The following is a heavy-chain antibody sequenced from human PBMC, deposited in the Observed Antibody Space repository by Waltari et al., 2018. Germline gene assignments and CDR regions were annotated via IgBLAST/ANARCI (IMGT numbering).Heavy chain of an antibody. D-gene: IGHD3-22*01. CDR2: ISGSSSTT. CDR3: ARVAYYYSGSYYRYYFDY. J-gene: IGHJ4*02. CDR1: GFTFSNHS. Sequence: EVQLLESGGGLVQPGGSLRLSCVASGFTFSNHSMDVVRQAPGKGLEWVSSISGSSSTTLYPDSVKGRFTISRDNAKNTVYLQMNSLRAEDTAVYYCARVAYYYSGSYYRYYFDYWGQGVLVTVSS. V-gene: IGHV3-48*01.